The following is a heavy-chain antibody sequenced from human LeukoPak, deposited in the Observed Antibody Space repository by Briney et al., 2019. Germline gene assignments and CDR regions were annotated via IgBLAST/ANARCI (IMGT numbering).Heavy chain of an antibody. Sequence: ASVKVSCKASGYTFTSYYMHWVRQAPGQGLEWMGIISPSGVITSYAQKFQGRVTMTRDTSTSTVYMELSSLRSEDTAVYYCARDFTRSGFWSGHYAFDIWGQGTMVTVSS. V-gene: IGHV1-46*01. CDR3: ARDFTRSGFWSGHYAFDI. CDR2: ISPSGVIT. CDR1: GYTFTSYY. D-gene: IGHD3-3*01. J-gene: IGHJ3*02.